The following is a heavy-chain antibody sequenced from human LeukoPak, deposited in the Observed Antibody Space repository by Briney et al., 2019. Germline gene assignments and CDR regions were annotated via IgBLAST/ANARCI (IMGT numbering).Heavy chain of an antibody. J-gene: IGHJ4*02. CDR1: GGSIRPYY. CDR2: IHASGPT. Sequence: PSETLSLTCTVSGGSIRPYYWSWFRGPPGKGLKWIAYIHASGPTNYNPSLKSRITISVDTSKNQFSLKLSSVTAADTAVYYCARHDAGIAARPFDNWGQGTLVTVSS. V-gene: IGHV4-4*09. D-gene: IGHD6-6*01. CDR3: ARHDAGIAARPFDN.